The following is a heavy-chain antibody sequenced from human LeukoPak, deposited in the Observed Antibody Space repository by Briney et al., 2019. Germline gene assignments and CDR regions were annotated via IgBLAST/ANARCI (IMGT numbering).Heavy chain of an antibody. D-gene: IGHD3-10*01. Sequence: GGSLRLSCAASGSTFSTYGMDWVRQAPGKGLEWVAFIRYDGRNKYYADSVKGRFTVSRDNSKNTLYLQMNSLRAEDTAVYYCAKDRIIDCYGSGSYYAYDYWGQGTLVTVSS. J-gene: IGHJ4*02. V-gene: IGHV3-30*02. CDR2: IRYDGRNK. CDR3: AKDRIIDCYGSGSYYAYDY. CDR1: GSTFSTYG.